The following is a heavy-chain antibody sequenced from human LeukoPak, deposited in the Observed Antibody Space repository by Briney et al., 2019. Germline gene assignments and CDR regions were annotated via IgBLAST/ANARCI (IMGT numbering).Heavy chain of an antibody. Sequence: GASVKVSCKASGYTFTSYDINWVRQATGQGLEWMGWMNPNSGNTGYAQKFQGRVTMTRNTSISTAYMELRSLRSDDTAVYYCARVEGGYNWNYAADYWGQGTLVTVSS. CDR1: GYTFTSYD. D-gene: IGHD1-7*01. V-gene: IGHV1-8*01. J-gene: IGHJ4*02. CDR3: ARVEGGYNWNYAADY. CDR2: MNPNSGNT.